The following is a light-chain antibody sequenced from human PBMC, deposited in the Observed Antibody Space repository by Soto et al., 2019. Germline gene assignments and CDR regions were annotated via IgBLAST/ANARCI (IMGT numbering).Light chain of an antibody. V-gene: IGKV2-28*01. CDR3: MEGLQTWT. CDR2: LGS. CDR1: QSLLHSNGYNY. Sequence: DIVMTQSPLSLPVTPGEPASISCRSSQSLLHSNGYNYLDWYLQKPGQSPQLLIYLGSNWASGGPGRVSGSGFGHDFKLEISRVGGEDVGGYYCMEGLQTWTFGQGTKVEIK. J-gene: IGKJ1*01.